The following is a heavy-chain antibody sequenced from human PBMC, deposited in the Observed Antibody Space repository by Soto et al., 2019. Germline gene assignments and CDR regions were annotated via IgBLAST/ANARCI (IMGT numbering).Heavy chain of an antibody. Sequence: ASVKVSCKVSGYTLTELSMHWVRHASGRGLEWRGGFEAEDGETIYAQKFQGRGTMAGDTSTDTAYMELSSLRSEDTAVYYCAPVMGIGFDRWGQGTMVTASS. CDR3: APVMGIGFDR. CDR2: FEAEDGET. J-gene: IGHJ5*02. CDR1: GYTLTELS. V-gene: IGHV1-24*01.